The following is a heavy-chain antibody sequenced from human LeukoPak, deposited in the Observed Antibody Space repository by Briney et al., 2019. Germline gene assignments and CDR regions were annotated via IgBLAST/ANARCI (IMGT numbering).Heavy chain of an antibody. D-gene: IGHD1-14*01. CDR2: ISGNGGST. J-gene: IGHJ5*02. CDR3: AKDGTRNWFDP. V-gene: IGHV3-23*01. Sequence: GGSLRLSCAASGFTFSSYAMSWVRQAPGKGLEWVSAISGNGGSTYYADSVKGRFTISRDNSKNTLYLQMNSLRAENTAVYYCAKDGTRNWFDPWGQGTLVTVSS. CDR1: GFTFSSYA.